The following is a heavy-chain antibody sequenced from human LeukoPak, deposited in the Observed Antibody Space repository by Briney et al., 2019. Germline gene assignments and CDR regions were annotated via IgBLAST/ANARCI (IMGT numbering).Heavy chain of an antibody. Sequence: SGTLSLTCAVSGGSISSSNWWSWVRQPPGKGLEWIGEIYHSGSTNYNPSLKSRVTISVDTSKNQFSLKLSSVTAADTAVYCCARDLGGGTIFGVVSNNWFDPWGQGTLVTVSS. CDR3: ARDLGGGTIFGVVSNNWFDP. V-gene: IGHV4-4*01. J-gene: IGHJ5*02. D-gene: IGHD3-3*01. CDR1: GGSISSSNW. CDR2: IYHSGST.